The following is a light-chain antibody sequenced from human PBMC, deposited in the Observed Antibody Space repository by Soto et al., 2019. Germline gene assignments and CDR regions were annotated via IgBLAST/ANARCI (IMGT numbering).Light chain of an antibody. V-gene: IGKV1-33*01. Sequence: DIQMTQSPSSLSASVGDRVTITCQASQDISNYLNWYQQKPGKAPKLLIYDASNLETGVPSRFSGSGSGTDSTFTISSLQPEDIATYYCQQYDNLLFTFGPGTKVDIK. CDR1: QDISNY. CDR2: DAS. J-gene: IGKJ3*01. CDR3: QQYDNLLFT.